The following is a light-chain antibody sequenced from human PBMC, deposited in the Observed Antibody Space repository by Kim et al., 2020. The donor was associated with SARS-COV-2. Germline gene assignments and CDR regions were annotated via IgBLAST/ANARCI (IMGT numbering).Light chain of an antibody. CDR2: GAS. J-gene: IGKJ1*01. CDR1: QSVSSSY. Sequence: SLSPGDRATLSCRASQSVSSSYLAWYQQKPGQAPRLLIYGASSRATGIPDRFSGSGSGTDFTLTISRLEPEDFAVYYCQQYGSSPRTFGQGTKVDIK. V-gene: IGKV3-20*01. CDR3: QQYGSSPRT.